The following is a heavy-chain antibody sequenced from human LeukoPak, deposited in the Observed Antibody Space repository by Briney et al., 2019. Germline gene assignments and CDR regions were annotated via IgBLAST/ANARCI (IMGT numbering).Heavy chain of an antibody. Sequence: PSETLSLTCTVSGGSISSGSYYWGWIRQPPGKGLEWIGTIYYSGSTYYNPSLKSRVTISVDTSKNQFSLKLSSVTAADTAVYYCARGRSNYYGMDVWGQGTTVTVSS. CDR1: GGSISSGSYY. CDR3: ARGRSNYYGMDV. V-gene: IGHV4-39*01. CDR2: IYYSGST. J-gene: IGHJ6*02. D-gene: IGHD1-26*01.